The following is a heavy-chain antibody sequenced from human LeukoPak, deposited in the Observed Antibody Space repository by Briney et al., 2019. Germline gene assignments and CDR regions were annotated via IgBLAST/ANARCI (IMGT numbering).Heavy chain of an antibody. D-gene: IGHD3-22*01. J-gene: IGHJ4*02. CDR3: AKDRGDYHDSGGFDY. Sequence: GGSLRLSCAASGFTFSRYAMTWVRQAPGKGLEWVSVISGSDSRTDYADSVKGRLTISRDNSKNTLYLQMNSLRAEDTAVYYCAKDRGDYHDSGGFDYWGQGTLVTVSS. CDR2: ISGSDSRT. CDR1: GFTFSRYA. V-gene: IGHV3-23*01.